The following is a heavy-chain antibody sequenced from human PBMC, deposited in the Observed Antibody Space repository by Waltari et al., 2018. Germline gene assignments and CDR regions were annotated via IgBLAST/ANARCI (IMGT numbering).Heavy chain of an antibody. D-gene: IGHD3-22*01. J-gene: IGHJ6*02. CDR2: ISSSGSTI. Sequence: EVQLVESGGGLVQPGGSLRLSCAASGFTFSSYEMNWVRQAPGKGLAWGSYISSSGSTIYYADSVKGRLTISRDNAKNSLYLQMNSLRAEDTAVYYCARAIVVVIHYYGMDVWGQGTTVTVSS. CDR1: GFTFSSYE. V-gene: IGHV3-48*03. CDR3: ARAIVVVIHYYGMDV.